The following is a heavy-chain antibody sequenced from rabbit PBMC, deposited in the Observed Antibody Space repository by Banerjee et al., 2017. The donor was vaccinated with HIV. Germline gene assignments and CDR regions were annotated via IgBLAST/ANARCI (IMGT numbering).Heavy chain of an antibody. CDR3: ARAGYANYGGATAFDL. J-gene: IGHJ2*01. V-gene: IGHV1S40*01. CDR1: GFSFSSTYY. Sequence: QSLEESGGGLVQPEGSLTLTCTASGFSFSSTYYMCWVRQAPGKGLEWIACIYAGSSGSTYYASWAKGRFTISKTSSTTVTLQMTSLTAADTATYFYARAGYANYGGATAFDLWGPGTLVTVS. D-gene: IGHD6-1*01. CDR2: IYAGSSGST.